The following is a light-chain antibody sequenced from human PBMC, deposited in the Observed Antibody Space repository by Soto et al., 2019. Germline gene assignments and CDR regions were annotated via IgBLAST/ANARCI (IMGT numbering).Light chain of an antibody. J-gene: IGLJ1*01. CDR3: CSYTSSGTYV. CDR1: GSDVGGYDY. CDR2: DVT. V-gene: IGLV2-14*03. Sequence: QSALTQPASVSGSPGQSITISCTGTGSDVGGYDYVSWYQQYPGKAPKLVIYDVTNRPSGVSNRFSGSKSGNTAALIIFGLQAEDEADYYCCSYTSSGTYVFGTGTKATVL.